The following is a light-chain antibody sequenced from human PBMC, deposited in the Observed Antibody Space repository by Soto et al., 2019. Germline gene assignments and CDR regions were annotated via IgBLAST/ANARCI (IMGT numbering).Light chain of an antibody. J-gene: IGKJ3*01. CDR1: QIINSW. Sequence: DLQMTQSPSTLSASVGDRVTITCRASQIINSWFAWYQQKPGKAPKLLIYQASILDSGVPSRFSGSGSGTEFTLTISSLQPDDFATYFCQQYNSYRSFGPGTKVDIK. CDR2: QAS. V-gene: IGKV1-5*03. CDR3: QQYNSYRS.